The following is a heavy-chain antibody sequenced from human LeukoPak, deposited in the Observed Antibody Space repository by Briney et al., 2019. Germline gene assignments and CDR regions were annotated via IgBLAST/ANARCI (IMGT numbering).Heavy chain of an antibody. V-gene: IGHV4-39*07. CDR3: ARESGGFDP. J-gene: IGHJ5*02. CDR1: GDSFSRRSSY. Sequence: SETLSLTCTASGDSFSRRSSYWGWLRQPPGKGLEWIGSISYSGSTSYNPSLKSRFTISVDTSKSQFSLKLTSVTAADTAVYYCARESGGFDPWGQGTLVTVSS. CDR2: ISYSGST.